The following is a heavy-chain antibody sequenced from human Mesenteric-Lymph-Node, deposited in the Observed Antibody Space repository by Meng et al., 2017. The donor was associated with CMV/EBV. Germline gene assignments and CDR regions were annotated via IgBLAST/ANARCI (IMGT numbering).Heavy chain of an antibody. Sequence: GESLKISCAASGFTFDDYGMSWVRQAPGKGLEWVSLIYDGGSTSYADSVQGRFTISRDNSKNTLYLQMNSLRVDDTAVYYCARGYSSIWSYRYLHGMDVWGQGTTVTVSS. D-gene: IGHD6-13*01. CDR2: IYDGGST. J-gene: IGHJ6*02. CDR3: ARGYSSIWSYRYLHGMDV. V-gene: IGHV3-66*02. CDR1: GFTFDDYG.